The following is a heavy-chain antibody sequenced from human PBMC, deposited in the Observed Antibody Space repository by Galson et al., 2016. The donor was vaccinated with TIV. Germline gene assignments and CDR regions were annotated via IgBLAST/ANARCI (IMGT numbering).Heavy chain of an antibody. CDR2: TYYRSEWNS. D-gene: IGHD5-24*01. J-gene: IGHJ6*02. CDR1: GDSVSGNSAA. Sequence: CAISGDSVSGNSAAWNWIRQSPSRGLEWLGRTYYRSEWNSDYAVSVRSRIVIKADRSKNQFFLQLNSVTPEDTAVYFCARGRSGYNSTYYYYGMDGWGQGTTVSVSS. CDR3: ARGRSGYNSTYYYYGMDG. V-gene: IGHV6-1*01.